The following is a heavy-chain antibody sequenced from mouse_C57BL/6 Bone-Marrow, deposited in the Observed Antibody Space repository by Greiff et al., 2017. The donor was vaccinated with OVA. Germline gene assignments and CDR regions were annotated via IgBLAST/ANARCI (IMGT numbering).Heavy chain of an antibody. CDR3: TDDSSGYVGFAY. J-gene: IGHJ3*01. D-gene: IGHD3-2*02. CDR2: IRLKSDNYAT. CDR1: GFTFSNYW. V-gene: IGHV6-3*01. Sequence: EVMLVESGGGLVQPGGSMKLSCVASGFTFSNYWMNWVRQSPEKGLEWVAQIRLKSDNYATHYAESVKGRFTISRDDSKSSVYLQMNNLRAEDTGIYYCTDDSSGYVGFAYWGQGTLVTVSA.